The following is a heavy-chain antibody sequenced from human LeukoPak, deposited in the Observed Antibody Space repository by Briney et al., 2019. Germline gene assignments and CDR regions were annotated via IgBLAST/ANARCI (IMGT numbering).Heavy chain of an antibody. V-gene: IGHV4-61*02. CDR1: GGSISSGSYY. D-gene: IGHD3-3*01. Sequence: PSETLSLTCTVSGGSISSGSYYWSWIRQPAGKGLEWIGRIYTSGSTNYNPSLKSRVTISVDTSKNQFSLKLSSVTAADTAVYYCARSPITIFGVVTGWGQGTLVTVSS. CDR2: IYTSGST. CDR3: ARSPITIFGVVTG. J-gene: IGHJ4*02.